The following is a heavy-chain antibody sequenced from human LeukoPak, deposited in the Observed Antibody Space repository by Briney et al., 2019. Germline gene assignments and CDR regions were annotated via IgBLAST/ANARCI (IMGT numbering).Heavy chain of an antibody. CDR2: IIPIFGTA. J-gene: IGHJ2*01. D-gene: IGHD1-1*01. V-gene: IGHV1-69*06. Sequence: ASVKVSCKASGGTFSSYAISWVRQAPGQGLEWMGGIIPIFGTANYAQKFQGRVTITADKSTSTAYMELSSLRSEDTAAYYCVRAGTTDWYFDLWGRGTLVTVSS. CDR3: VRAGTTDWYFDL. CDR1: GGTFSSYA.